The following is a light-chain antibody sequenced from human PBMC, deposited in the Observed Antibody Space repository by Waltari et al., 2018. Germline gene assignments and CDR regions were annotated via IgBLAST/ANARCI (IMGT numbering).Light chain of an antibody. J-gene: IGLJ3*02. CDR1: SSNIGTNS. V-gene: IGLV1-47*01. Sequence: QSVLTQSPSASGTPGQTVTISCSGSSSNIGTNSVYWYQHFPGTAPKLLIYRYVRRASGVPARFSGAKSGTSASLSISGLRPEDEADYYCAAWDDSLSGLWVFGGGTKLTVL. CDR2: RYV. CDR3: AAWDDSLSGLWV.